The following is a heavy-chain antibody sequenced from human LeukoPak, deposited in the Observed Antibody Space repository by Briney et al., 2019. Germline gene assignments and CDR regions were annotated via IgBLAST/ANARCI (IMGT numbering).Heavy chain of an antibody. CDR3: ARGMTPYYDSGSYPFDY. CDR2: IDWDDDK. V-gene: IGHV2-70*11. J-gene: IGHJ4*02. D-gene: IGHD3-10*01. Sequence: SGPALVKPTQTLTLTCTFSGFSLSTSGMCVSWIRQPPGKALEWLARIDWDDDKYYSTSLKTRLTISKDTSKNQVVLTMTNMDPVDTATYYCARGMTPYYDSGSYPFDYWGQGTLVTVSS. CDR1: GFSLSTSGMC.